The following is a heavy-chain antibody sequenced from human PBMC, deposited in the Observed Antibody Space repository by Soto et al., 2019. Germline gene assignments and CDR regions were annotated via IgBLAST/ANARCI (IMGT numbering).Heavy chain of an antibody. CDR1: GGSISSSNW. Sequence: SETLSLTCAGSGGSISSSNWRSWVRQPPGKGLEWIGEIYHSGSTNYNPSLKSRVTISVDKSKNQFSLKLSSVTAADTAVYYCARFGIAVAGTFGGYYYYGMDVWGQGTTVTVSS. CDR3: ARFGIAVAGTFGGYYYYGMDV. CDR2: IYHSGST. J-gene: IGHJ6*02. V-gene: IGHV4-4*02. D-gene: IGHD6-19*01.